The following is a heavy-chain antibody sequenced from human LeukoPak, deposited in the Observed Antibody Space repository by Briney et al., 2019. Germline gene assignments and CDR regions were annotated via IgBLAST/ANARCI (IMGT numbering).Heavy chain of an antibody. CDR3: AKDFYGSGSYYRITFGGVIVGVLDY. CDR2: ISSSSSYI. Sequence: GGSLRLSCAASGFTFSSYSMNWVRQAPGKGLEWVSSISSSSSYIYYADSVKGRFTISRDNAKNSLYLQMNSLRAEDTAVYYCAKDFYGSGSYYRITFGGVIVGVLDYWGQGTLVTVSS. D-gene: IGHD3-16*02. CDR1: GFTFSSYS. V-gene: IGHV3-21*01. J-gene: IGHJ4*02.